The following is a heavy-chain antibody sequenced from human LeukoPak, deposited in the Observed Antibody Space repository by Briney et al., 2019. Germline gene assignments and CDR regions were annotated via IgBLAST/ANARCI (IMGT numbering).Heavy chain of an antibody. CDR1: GFTFSSYA. Sequence: GGSLRLSCAASGFTFSSYAMSWVRQAPGKGLEWVSAISGSGGSTYYADSVKGRFTISRDNSKNTLYLQMNSLRAEDTAVYYCASDYCSGGSCYSGYYYYYMDAWGKGSTVTVSS. D-gene: IGHD2-15*01. CDR2: ISGSGGST. CDR3: ASDYCSGGSCYSGYYYYYMDA. J-gene: IGHJ6*03. V-gene: IGHV3-23*01.